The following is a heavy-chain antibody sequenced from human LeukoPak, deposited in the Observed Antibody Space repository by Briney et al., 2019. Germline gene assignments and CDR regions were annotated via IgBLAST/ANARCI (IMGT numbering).Heavy chain of an antibody. J-gene: IGHJ4*02. V-gene: IGHV4-30-4*01. CDR1: GAAISSGDYD. Sequence: TSSETLSLTCTVPGAAISSGDYDWNWIRQSPGKGLEWIGYIYYTGSIYYNPSLKSRVIISVDTSKNQFSLNLSSVTAADTAVYYCARGHLSRDYDSSGFGYWGQGTLVTVSS. D-gene: IGHD3-22*01. CDR3: ARGHLSRDYDSSGFGY. CDR2: IYYTGSI.